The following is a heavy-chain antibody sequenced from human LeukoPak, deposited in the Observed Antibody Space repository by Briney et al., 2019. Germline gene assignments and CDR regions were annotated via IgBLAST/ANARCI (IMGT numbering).Heavy chain of an antibody. V-gene: IGHV1-2*02. D-gene: IGHD2-15*01. J-gene: IGHJ4*02. CDR2: INPNSGGT. CDR3: AIGYCSGGSCYSLVAYY. CDR1: GYTFTGYY. Sequence: ASVKFSCKASGYTFTGYYMHWVRQAPGQGLEWMGWINPNSGGTNYEQKFQGRVTMTRDTSISTAYMELSRLRSEDTAVYYCAIGYCSGGSCYSLVAYYWGQGTLVTVSS.